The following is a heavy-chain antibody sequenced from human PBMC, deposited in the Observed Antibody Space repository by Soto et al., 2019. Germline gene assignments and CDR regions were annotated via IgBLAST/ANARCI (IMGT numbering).Heavy chain of an antibody. CDR1: GYAFTNYG. CDR2: ISGYNGNT. CDR3: ARGPITPVSSPAFY. J-gene: IGHJ4*02. Sequence: QVQLVQSGGEVKKPGASVTVSCKASGYAFTNYGITWVRQAPGQGLEWMGWISGYNGNTNYAQKLQGSITMTKDTSTSTAYMELRSLRSDDTAVYSCARGPITPVSSPAFYWGQGTLLTVSS. V-gene: IGHV1-18*01. D-gene: IGHD4-17*01.